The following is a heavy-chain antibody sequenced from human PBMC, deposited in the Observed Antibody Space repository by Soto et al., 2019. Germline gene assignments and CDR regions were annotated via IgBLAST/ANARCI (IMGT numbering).Heavy chain of an antibody. D-gene: IGHD2-15*01. Sequence: ASVKGSCKASGYTFTSYAMNWVRQAPGQRLEWMGWVNAGNGNTKYSQKFQGRVTITRDTSASTAYMELSSLRSEDTAVYYCARDLGGWPDYWGQGTLVTVSS. V-gene: IGHV1-3*01. CDR1: GYTFTSYA. J-gene: IGHJ4*02. CDR2: VNAGNGNT. CDR3: ARDLGGWPDY.